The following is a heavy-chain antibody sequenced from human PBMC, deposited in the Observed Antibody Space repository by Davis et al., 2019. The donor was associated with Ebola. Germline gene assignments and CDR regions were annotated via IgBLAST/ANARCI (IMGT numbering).Heavy chain of an antibody. CDR3: ARGTRGY. V-gene: IGHV3-30*03. Sequence: GESLKISCAASGFSFSTYGMQWVRQAPGKGPEWVAFISYEGSVKYYADSVKGRFTTSRDNAKNSLYLQMNSLRAEDTAVYYCARGTRGYWGQGTLVTVSS. CDR1: GFSFSTYG. D-gene: IGHD1-7*01. J-gene: IGHJ4*02. CDR2: ISYEGSVK.